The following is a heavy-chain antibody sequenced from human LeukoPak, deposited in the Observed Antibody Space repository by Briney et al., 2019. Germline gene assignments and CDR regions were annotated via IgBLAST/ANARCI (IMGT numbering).Heavy chain of an antibody. J-gene: IGHJ5*02. D-gene: IGHD1-14*01. Sequence: GGSLRLSCAASGFTFSSYAMHWVRQAPGKGLEWVAVISYDGSNKYYADSVKGRFTISRDNSKNTLYLQMNSLRAEDTAVYYCARSKPRTYNWFDPWGQGTLVTVSS. CDR1: GFTFSSYA. CDR3: ARSKPRTYNWFDP. CDR2: ISYDGSNK. V-gene: IGHV3-30-3*01.